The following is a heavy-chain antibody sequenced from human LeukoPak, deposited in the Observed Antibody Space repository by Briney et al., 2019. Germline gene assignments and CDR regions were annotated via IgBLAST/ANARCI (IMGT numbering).Heavy chain of an antibody. CDR1: GFTFSSYT. Sequence: GGSLRLSCTASGFTFSSYTMTWVRQAPGKGLKWVSTITTGDGNTYYADSVKGRFTVSRDDSKNTLYLQMNSLRAEDTAVYYCAKVGAYYYDSSGYEDYWGQGTLVTVSS. V-gene: IGHV3-23*01. D-gene: IGHD3-22*01. CDR2: ITTGDGNT. J-gene: IGHJ4*02. CDR3: AKVGAYYYDSSGYEDY.